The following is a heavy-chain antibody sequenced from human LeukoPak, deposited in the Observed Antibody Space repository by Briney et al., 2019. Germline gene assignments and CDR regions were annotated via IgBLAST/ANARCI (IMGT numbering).Heavy chain of an antibody. CDR2: IYYSGST. CDR1: GGSISSSSYY. CDR3: ARLPYYYDSSGYRDAFDI. J-gene: IGHJ3*02. D-gene: IGHD3-22*01. Sequence: SETLSLTCTVSGGSISSSSYYWGWIRQPPGKGLEWIGSIYYSGSTYYNPSLKSRVTISVDTSKNQFSLKLSSVTAADTAVYYCARLPYYYDSSGYRDAFDIWGQGTMVTVSS. V-gene: IGHV4-39*07.